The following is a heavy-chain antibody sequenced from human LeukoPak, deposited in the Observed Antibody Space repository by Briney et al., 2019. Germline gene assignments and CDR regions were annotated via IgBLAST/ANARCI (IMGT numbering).Heavy chain of an antibody. CDR1: GGSISSYY. D-gene: IGHD5-18*01. J-gene: IGHJ6*03. V-gene: IGHV4-59*08. CDR3: ARLRGYSYGLVSYYYVDV. CDR2: IYHSGST. Sequence: PSETLSLTCTVSGGSISSYYWSWIRQPPGKGLEWVGSIYHSGSTYYNPSLKSRVTISVDTSKNQFSLKLSSVTAADTAVYYCARLRGYSYGLVSYYYVDVWGKGTTVTVSS.